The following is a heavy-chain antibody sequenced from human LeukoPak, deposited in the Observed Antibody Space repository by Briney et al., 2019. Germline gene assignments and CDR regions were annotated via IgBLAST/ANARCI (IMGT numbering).Heavy chain of an antibody. CDR3: ARHRSALLWFGESSPRFDY. J-gene: IGHJ4*02. Sequence: SETLSLTCAVYGGSFSGYYWLWIRQPPGKGLEWIGEINHSGSTNYNPSLKSRVTITVDTSKHQFSLKLSSVTAADTAVYYCARHRSALLWFGESSPRFDYWGQGTLVTVSS. D-gene: IGHD3-10*01. V-gene: IGHV4-34*01. CDR1: GGSFSGYY. CDR2: INHSGST.